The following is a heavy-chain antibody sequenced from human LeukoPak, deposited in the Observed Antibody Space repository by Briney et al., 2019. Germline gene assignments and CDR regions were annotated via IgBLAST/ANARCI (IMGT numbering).Heavy chain of an antibody. CDR1: GFTFSSYW. Sequence: GGSLRLSCAASGFTFSSYWMSWVRQAPGKGLEWVANIKQDGREKYYVDSVKGRFTISRDNSKNTLYLQMNSLRAEDTAVYYCAKEIYGDSTGGRFQHWGQGTLVTVSS. D-gene: IGHD4-17*01. CDR3: AKEIYGDSTGGRFQH. CDR2: IKQDGREK. V-gene: IGHV3-7*03. J-gene: IGHJ1*01.